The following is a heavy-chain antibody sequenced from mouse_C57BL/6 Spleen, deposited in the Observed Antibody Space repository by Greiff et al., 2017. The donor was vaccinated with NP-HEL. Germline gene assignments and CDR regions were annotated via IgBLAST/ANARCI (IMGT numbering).Heavy chain of an antibody. J-gene: IGHJ4*01. CDR3: ARRTTRGAMDY. CDR2: IDPSDSYT. Sequence: VQLQQPGAELVMPGASVKLSCKASGYTFTSYWMHWVKQRPGQGLEWIGEIDPSDSYTNYNQKFKGKSTLTVDKSSSTAYMQLSSLTSEDSAVYYWARRTTRGAMDYWGQGTSVTVSS. CDR1: GYTFTSYW. V-gene: IGHV1-69*01. D-gene: IGHD2-13*01.